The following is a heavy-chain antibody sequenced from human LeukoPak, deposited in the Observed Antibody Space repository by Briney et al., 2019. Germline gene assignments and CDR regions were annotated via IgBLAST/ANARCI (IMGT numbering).Heavy chain of an antibody. CDR2: IYYSGST. D-gene: IGHD4-17*01. Sequence: SETLSLTCTVSGGSISSYYWSWIRQPPGKGLEWIGYIYYSGSTNYNPSLKSRVTISVDTSKNQFSLKLSSVTAADTAVYYCARGGYGDYRAYWYFDLWGRGTLVTVSS. J-gene: IGHJ2*01. CDR3: ARGGYGDYRAYWYFDL. CDR1: GGSISSYY. V-gene: IGHV4-59*01.